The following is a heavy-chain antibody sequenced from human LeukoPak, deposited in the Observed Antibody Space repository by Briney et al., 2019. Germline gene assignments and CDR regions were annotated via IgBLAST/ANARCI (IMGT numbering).Heavy chain of an antibody. V-gene: IGHV1-46*01. CDR3: ARDLIVVVGDVFDL. CDR1: GYTFTSYY. D-gene: IGHD3-22*01. CDR2: INPSGGST. Sequence: ASVKVSCNASGYTFTSYYMHWVRQAPGQGLEWMGIINPSGGSTSYAQKFQGRVTMTTDTPTNTAYMELRSLRSDDTAVYYCARDLIVVVGDVFDLWGQGTMVTVSS. J-gene: IGHJ3*01.